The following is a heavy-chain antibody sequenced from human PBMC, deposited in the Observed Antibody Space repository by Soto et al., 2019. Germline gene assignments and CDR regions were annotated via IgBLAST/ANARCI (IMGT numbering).Heavy chain of an antibody. CDR1: GGSISSRGSMSGRSLY. CDR2: ISYSDGS. V-gene: IGHV4-39*01. CDR3: ARWGWGKKTDY. J-gene: IGHJ4*02. D-gene: IGHD3-16*01. Sequence: SETLSLTCTVSGGSISSRGSMSGRSLYWGWMRQPPGKGLEWIASISYSDGSFYNSSLKSRLTISVDTSKNQFSLSLRSVTAADTAVYYCARWGWGKKTDYWGPGTLVTVSS.